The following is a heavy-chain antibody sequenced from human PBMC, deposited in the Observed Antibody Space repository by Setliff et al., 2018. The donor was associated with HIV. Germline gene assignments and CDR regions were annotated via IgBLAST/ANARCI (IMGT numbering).Heavy chain of an antibody. Sequence: KTSETLSLTCSVSGASIRSYYWTWIRQPPGRGLEWIGFIYTTGSTNYNPSLKGRVTMSVDTSKNQFSLNLRSVTAADTAVYYCAAPQGDSYGLSWGQGTLVTVSS. CDR1: GASIRSYY. J-gene: IGHJ5*02. CDR3: AAPQGDSYGLS. CDR2: IYTTGST. V-gene: IGHV4-4*08. D-gene: IGHD5-18*01.